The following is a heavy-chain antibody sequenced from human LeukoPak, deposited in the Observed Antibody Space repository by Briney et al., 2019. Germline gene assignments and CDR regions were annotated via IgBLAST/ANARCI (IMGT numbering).Heavy chain of an antibody. V-gene: IGHV4-38-2*01. CDR3: ARQHDSYYYYYIDV. CDR2: LYHSDSA. Sequence: SETLSLTXAVSGYSISNGYYWVWIRHPPGRGLECIGSLYHSDSAYYNTSLRSRVSMSVDTSKNQFSLTLSFVTAADTAVYYCARQHDSYYYYYIDVWGSGTTVTVSS. J-gene: IGHJ6*03. CDR1: GYSISNGYY.